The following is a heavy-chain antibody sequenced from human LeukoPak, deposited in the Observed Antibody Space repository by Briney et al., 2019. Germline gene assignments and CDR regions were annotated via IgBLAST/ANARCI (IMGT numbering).Heavy chain of an antibody. CDR3: ARGGSNGYNWFDP. V-gene: IGHV3-11*01. CDR1: GFTFSDYY. Sequence: GGSLRLSCAASGFTFSDYYMSWIRQAPGKGLEWVSYTSDTGNTKYYADSVKGRFTISRDNTKSSLSLQMNSLTAEDTAFYYCARGGSNGYNWFDPWGQGTLVTVSS. CDR2: TSDTGNTK. J-gene: IGHJ5*02. D-gene: IGHD3-22*01.